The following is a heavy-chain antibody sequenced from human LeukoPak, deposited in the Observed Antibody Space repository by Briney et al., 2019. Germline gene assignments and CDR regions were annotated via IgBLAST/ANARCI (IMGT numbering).Heavy chain of an antibody. CDR2: IKEDGSEK. CDR1: GFTLSSSW. J-gene: IGHJ4*02. V-gene: IGHV3-7*01. D-gene: IGHD1-7*01. Sequence: GGSLRLSCAASGFTLSSSWMSWVRQAPGKGLEWVANIKEDGSEKYYVDSAKGRFTISRDNAKNSLYLQMNSLRAEDTAVYYCATSRTFDYWGQGTLVTVST. CDR3: ATSRTFDY.